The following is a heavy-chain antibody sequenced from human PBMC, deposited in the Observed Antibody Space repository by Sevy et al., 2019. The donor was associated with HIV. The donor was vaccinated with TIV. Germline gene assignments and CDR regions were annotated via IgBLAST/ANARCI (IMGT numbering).Heavy chain of an antibody. J-gene: IGHJ4*01. Sequence: GGSLRLSCAASGFTFSSYGMHWVRQAPGKGLEWVAVIWYDGSNKYYADSVKGRFTISRDNSKNTLYLQMNSLRAEDTAVYSCARGHYGDASFDYWGQGTLVTVSS. CDR1: GFTFSSYG. CDR3: ARGHYGDASFDY. D-gene: IGHD4-17*01. V-gene: IGHV3-33*01. CDR2: IWYDGSNK.